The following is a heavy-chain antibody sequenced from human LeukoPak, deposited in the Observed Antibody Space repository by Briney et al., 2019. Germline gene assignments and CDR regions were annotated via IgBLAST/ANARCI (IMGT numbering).Heavy chain of an antibody. CDR1: GGCISSGSYY. CDR2: IYTSGST. J-gene: IGHJ4*02. Sequence: SETLSLTCTVSGGCISSGSYYWSWIRQPAGKGLEWLGRIYTSGSTNYNPSLKSRVTISVDTSKNQFSLKLSSVTAADTAVYYCARGSSSFVYWGQGTLVTVSS. V-gene: IGHV4-61*02. CDR3: ARGSSSFVY. D-gene: IGHD6-13*01.